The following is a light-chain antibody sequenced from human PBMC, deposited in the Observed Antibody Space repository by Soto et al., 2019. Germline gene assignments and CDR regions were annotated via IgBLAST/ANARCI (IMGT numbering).Light chain of an antibody. CDR2: AAS. CDR3: QQYGSSPWT. Sequence: EIVLSQSPGTLSLCAGERATLSCRSSQSVSSSYLVWHQQKPGQAPRLLIYAASRRATGIPDRFSGSGSGTDFTLTISRLEPEYFAVYYCQQYGSSPWTFGQGTKVDI. CDR1: QSVSSSY. V-gene: IGKV3-20*01. J-gene: IGKJ1*01.